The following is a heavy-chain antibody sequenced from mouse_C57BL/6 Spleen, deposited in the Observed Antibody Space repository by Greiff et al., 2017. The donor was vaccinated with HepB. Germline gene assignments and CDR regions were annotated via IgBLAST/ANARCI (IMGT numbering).Heavy chain of an antibody. J-gene: IGHJ4*01. D-gene: IGHD1-1*01. V-gene: IGHV5-16*01. Sequence: EVHLVESEGGLVQPGSSMKLSCTASGFTFSDYYMAWVRQVPEKGLEWVANINYDGSSTYYLDSLKSRFIISRDNAKNILYLQMSSLKSEDTATYYCARVLTTVVGAMDYWGQGTSVTVSS. CDR2: INYDGSST. CDR1: GFTFSDYY. CDR3: ARVLTTVVGAMDY.